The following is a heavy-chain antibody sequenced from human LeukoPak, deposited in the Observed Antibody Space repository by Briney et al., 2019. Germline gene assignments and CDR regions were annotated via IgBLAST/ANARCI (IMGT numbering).Heavy chain of an antibody. Sequence: PGGSLRLSCAASGFTFSSYAMHWVRQAPGKGLEWVAVISYDGSNKYYADSVKGRFTISRDNAKNSLYLQMNSLRAEDTAVYYCARTIIAARLGYFDYWGQGTLVTVST. CDR2: ISYDGSNK. CDR3: ARTIIAARLGYFDY. D-gene: IGHD6-6*01. CDR1: GFTFSSYA. V-gene: IGHV3-30-3*01. J-gene: IGHJ4*02.